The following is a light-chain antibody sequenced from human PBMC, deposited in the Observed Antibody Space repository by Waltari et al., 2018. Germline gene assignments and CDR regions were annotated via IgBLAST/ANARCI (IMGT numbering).Light chain of an antibody. CDR1: QSVRTY. J-gene: IGKJ2*01. Sequence: DIQMTQSPSSLSASVGDRVTITCRASQSVRTYLNWYQKKAGKAPKVLIYAASSLESGVPSRFSGSGSGTQFTLTISSLQPEDFATYYCQQSDNLPYTFGQGTKLEIK. V-gene: IGKV1-39*01. CDR2: AAS. CDR3: QQSDNLPYT.